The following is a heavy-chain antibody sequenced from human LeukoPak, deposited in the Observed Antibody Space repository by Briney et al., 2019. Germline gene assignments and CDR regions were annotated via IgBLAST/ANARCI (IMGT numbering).Heavy chain of an antibody. Sequence: SETLSLTCSVSGGSISSSSYYWGWIRQPPGKGLEWIGSINHSGSTFYNPSLKSRVTISVDTSKNHFSLNLSSVTAADTAVYYCARQSGYYDSSAYFSPFDYWGQGTLVTVSS. CDR3: ARQSGYYDSSAYFSPFDY. V-gene: IGHV4-39*01. D-gene: IGHD3-22*01. CDR2: INHSGST. J-gene: IGHJ4*02. CDR1: GGSISSSSYY.